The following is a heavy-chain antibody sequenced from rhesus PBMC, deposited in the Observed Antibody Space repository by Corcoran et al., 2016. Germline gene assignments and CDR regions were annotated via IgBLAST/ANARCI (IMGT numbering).Heavy chain of an antibody. CDR2: IYGSSTST. CDR1: GGSISDSYR. Sequence: QVQLQESGPGVVKPSETLSLTCAVSGGSISDSYRWSWIRQPPGKGLEWIGYIYGSSTSTNYTPSLQSRGTISKDTSKNQFSLKLSSVTAADTAVYYCAREVGYYNIWTGYYDSAYGLDSWGQGVVVTVSS. D-gene: IGHD3-3*01. V-gene: IGHV4S10*01. CDR3: AREVGYYNIWTGYYDSAYGLDS. J-gene: IGHJ6*01.